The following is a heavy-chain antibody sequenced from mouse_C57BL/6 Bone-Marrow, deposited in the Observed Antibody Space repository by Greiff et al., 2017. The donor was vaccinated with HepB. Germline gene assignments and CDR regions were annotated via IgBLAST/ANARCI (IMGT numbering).Heavy chain of an antibody. V-gene: IGHV3-8*01. J-gene: IGHJ1*03. CDR2: ISYSGST. CDR1: GYSITSDY. Sequence: EVKLVESGPGLAKPSQTLSLTCSVTGYSITSDYWNWIRKFPGNKLEYMGYISYSGSTYYNPSLKSRISITRDTSKNQYYLQLNSVTTEDTATYYCARWASRAYYSNHWYFDVWGTGTTVTVSS. D-gene: IGHD2-5*01. CDR3: ARWASRAYYSNHWYFDV.